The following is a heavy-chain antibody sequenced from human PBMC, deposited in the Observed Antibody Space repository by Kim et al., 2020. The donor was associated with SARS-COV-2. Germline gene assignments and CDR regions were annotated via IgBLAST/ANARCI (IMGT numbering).Heavy chain of an antibody. CDR2: IYTSGST. CDR3: ARDLTVRGVINPFDY. J-gene: IGHJ4*02. CDR1: GGSISSYY. Sequence: SETLSLTCTVSGGSISSYYWSWIRQPAGKGLEWIGRIYTSGSTNYNPSLKSRVTMSVDTSKNQFSLKLSSVTAADTAVYYCARDLTVRGVINPFDYWGQGTLVTVSS. D-gene: IGHD3-10*01. V-gene: IGHV4-4*07.